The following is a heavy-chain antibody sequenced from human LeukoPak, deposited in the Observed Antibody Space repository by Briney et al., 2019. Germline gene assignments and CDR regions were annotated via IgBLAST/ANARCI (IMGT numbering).Heavy chain of an antibody. Sequence: PLGTLSLTCTVSDGSMTHYFWDWIRQAPGKGLEWIGYTHTSGSPDYSRSLKSRVPISLDTSKTHFSLMLSSVTAADTAVYFCARATQRYCSGTTCFPYWFDTWGQGTLATVSS. CDR3: ARATQRYCSGTTCFPYWFDT. D-gene: IGHD2-2*01. CDR2: THTSGSP. J-gene: IGHJ5*02. CDR1: DGSMTHYF. V-gene: IGHV4-4*09.